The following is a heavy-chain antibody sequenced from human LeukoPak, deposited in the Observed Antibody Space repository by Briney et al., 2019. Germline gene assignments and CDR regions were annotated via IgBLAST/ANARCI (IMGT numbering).Heavy chain of an antibody. CDR1: GFTFSSYA. J-gene: IGHJ4*02. D-gene: IGHD3-16*01. CDR2: ISGSGGST. Sequence: PGGSLRLSCAASGFTFSSYAMSWVRQAPGKGLEWVSAISGSGGSTYYADSVKGRFTISRDNSKNTPYLQMNSLRAEDTAVYYCAKDLGEVYETFDYWGQGTLVTVSS. V-gene: IGHV3-23*01. CDR3: AKDLGEVYETFDY.